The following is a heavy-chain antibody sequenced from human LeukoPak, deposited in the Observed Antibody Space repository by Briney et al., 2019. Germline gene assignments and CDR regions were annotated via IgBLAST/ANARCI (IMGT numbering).Heavy chain of an antibody. CDR1: VYTFTSYD. CDR2: MNPNRGNT. CDR3: ARSFHLYYYYYMDV. J-gene: IGHJ6*03. Sequence: ASVKVSCKASVYTFTSYDINWVRHATGQGLEGMGWMNPNRGNTGYAQKFQGRVTMTRNTSISTAYMELSCLRSEDNDFYNCARSFHLYYYYYMDVWVKGTTVTVSS. V-gene: IGHV1-8*01. D-gene: IGHD2/OR15-2a*01.